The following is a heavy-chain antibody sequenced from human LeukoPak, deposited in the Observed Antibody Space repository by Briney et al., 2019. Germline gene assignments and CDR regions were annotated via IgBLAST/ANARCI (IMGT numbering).Heavy chain of an antibody. D-gene: IGHD5-12*01. J-gene: IGHJ4*02. CDR3: ARHRDGYNFDYFDY. V-gene: IGHV3-7*01. CDR1: GFTFSSYW. Sequence: GGSLRLSCAASGFTFSSYWMSWVRQAPGKGLEWVANIKQDGSEKYYVDSVKGRFTISRDNAKNSLYLQMNSLRAEDTAVYYCARHRDGYNFDYFDYWGQGTLVTVSS. CDR2: IKQDGSEK.